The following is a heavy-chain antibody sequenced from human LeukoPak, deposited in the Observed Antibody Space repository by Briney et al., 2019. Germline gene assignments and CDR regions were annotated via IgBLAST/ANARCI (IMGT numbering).Heavy chain of an antibody. Sequence: GGSLRLSCAASGFTFSSYAMSWVRQAPGKGLEWVSAISGSGGSTYYADSVKGRFTISRDSSKNTLYLQMNSLRAEDTAVYYCAKDPRYSGSYSYFDYWGQGTLVTVSS. CDR1: GFTFSSYA. CDR3: AKDPRYSGSYSYFDY. V-gene: IGHV3-23*01. J-gene: IGHJ4*02. CDR2: ISGSGGST. D-gene: IGHD1-26*01.